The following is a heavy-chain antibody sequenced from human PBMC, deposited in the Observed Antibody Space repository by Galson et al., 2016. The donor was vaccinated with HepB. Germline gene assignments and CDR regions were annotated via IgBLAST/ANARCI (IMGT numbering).Heavy chain of an antibody. J-gene: IGHJ6*02. D-gene: IGHD2-15*01. CDR2: IIPIFGTA. CDR3: AGVCSGGGFPYYGMDV. V-gene: IGHV1-69*13. Sequence: SVKVSCKASGGTFSSYGISWVRQAPGQGLEWMGGIIPIFGTANYAQNFQGRVTITADESTSTAYMELSSLRSEDTAVYYCAGVCSGGGFPYYGMDVWGQGTTVTVSS. CDR1: GGTFSSYG.